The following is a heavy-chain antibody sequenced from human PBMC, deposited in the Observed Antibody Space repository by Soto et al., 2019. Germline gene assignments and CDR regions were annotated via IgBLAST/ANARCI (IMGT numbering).Heavy chain of an antibody. Sequence: SETLSLTCAVYGGSFSGYYWSWIRQPPGKGLEWIGEINHSGSTNYNPSLKSRVTISVDTSKNQFSLKLSSVTAADTAVYYCASYAMVRGVKDAFDIWGQGTMVTVSS. CDR1: GGSFSGYY. CDR3: ASYAMVRGVKDAFDI. D-gene: IGHD3-10*01. CDR2: INHSGST. V-gene: IGHV4-34*01. J-gene: IGHJ3*02.